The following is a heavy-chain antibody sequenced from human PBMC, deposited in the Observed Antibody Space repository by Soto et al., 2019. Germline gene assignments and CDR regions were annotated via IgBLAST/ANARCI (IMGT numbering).Heavy chain of an antibody. J-gene: IGHJ4*02. CDR1: GYTFSDYY. Sequence: ASVKVSCKASGYTFSDYYIHCVRQAPGQGLEWMGWINPNSGGTKYAPKFQGGVTMTRDTSITTAYMELSRLRSGDTAVYYCAREPATAKPEGVDFWGQGTLVTVSS. D-gene: IGHD1-1*01. CDR2: INPNSGGT. V-gene: IGHV1-2*02. CDR3: AREPATAKPEGVDF.